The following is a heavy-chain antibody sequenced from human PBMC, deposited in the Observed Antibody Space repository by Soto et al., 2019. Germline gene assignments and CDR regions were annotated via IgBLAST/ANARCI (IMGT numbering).Heavy chain of an antibody. CDR2: ISGSGGST. CDR3: AKDQGLRYFDWFSSSNVFDY. D-gene: IGHD3-9*01. V-gene: IGHV3-23*01. CDR1: GFTFISYA. J-gene: IGHJ4*02. Sequence: LRLSCAASGFTFISYAMSWVRHAPGKGLEWVSAISGSGGSTYYADSVKGRFTISRDNSMNTLYLQMNSLRAEDTAVYYCAKDQGLRYFDWFSSSNVFDYVGQGTLV.